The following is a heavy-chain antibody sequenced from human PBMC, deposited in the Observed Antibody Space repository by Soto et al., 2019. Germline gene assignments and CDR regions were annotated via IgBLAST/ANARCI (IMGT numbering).Heavy chain of an antibody. V-gene: IGHV3-66*01. CDR1: GFTISSKY. CDR3: VRDPWDY. Sequence: GGSLRLSCAAPGFTISSKYMSWVRQAPRRGLEWVSVIYVGGHTYYADSVKGRFTISRDNYKNTLYLQMNSLRAEDTAVYYCVRDPWDYWGQGTLVTVSS. J-gene: IGHJ4*02. D-gene: IGHD1-26*01. CDR2: IYVGGHT.